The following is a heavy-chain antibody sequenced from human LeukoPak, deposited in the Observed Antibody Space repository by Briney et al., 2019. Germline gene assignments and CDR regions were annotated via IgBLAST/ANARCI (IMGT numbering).Heavy chain of an antibody. J-gene: IGHJ4*02. V-gene: IGHV5-51*01. Sequence: GESLQISSKTSEYTFTNYWIAWARQMPGKGLEWMGMIYPSDSVTRYSPSFQGHVTISADKSISTAYLQWSSLKASDTAIYYCAKSRGVWESTLYFDFWGQGTLVTVSS. CDR3: AKSRGVWESTLYFDF. CDR2: IYPSDSVT. D-gene: IGHD1-26*01. CDR1: EYTFTNYW.